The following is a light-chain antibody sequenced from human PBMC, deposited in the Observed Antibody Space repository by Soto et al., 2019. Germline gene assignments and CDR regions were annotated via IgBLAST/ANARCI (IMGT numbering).Light chain of an antibody. V-gene: IGLV1-44*01. Sequence: QSVLTQPPSASGTPGQRVTISCSGSRSNIGSNTVNWYQQLPGTAPKLLIYSNNHRPSGVPDRFSGSKSGTSASLAISGLQSEDEADYYCTTWDDSLSGPIFGGGTKVTVL. J-gene: IGLJ2*01. CDR1: RSNIGSNT. CDR3: TTWDDSLSGPI. CDR2: SNN.